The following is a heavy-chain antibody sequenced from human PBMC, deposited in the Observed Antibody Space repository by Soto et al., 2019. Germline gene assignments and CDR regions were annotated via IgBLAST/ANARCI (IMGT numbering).Heavy chain of an antibody. CDR1: GGTFSSYA. D-gene: IGHD6-6*01. J-gene: IGHJ6*02. V-gene: IGHV1-69*06. CDR3: ARESPHGQLNYYGMDV. Sequence: QVQLVQSGAEVKKPGSSVKVSCKASGGTFSSYAISWVRQAPGQGLEWMGGIIPIFGTANYAQKFQGRVTITADKSTSTGDRELSSLRSEDMGVYYCARESPHGQLNYYGMDVWGQGTTVTVSS. CDR2: IIPIFGTA.